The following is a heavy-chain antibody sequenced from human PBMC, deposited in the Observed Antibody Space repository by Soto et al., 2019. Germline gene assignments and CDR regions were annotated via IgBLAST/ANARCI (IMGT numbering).Heavy chain of an antibody. D-gene: IGHD3-10*01. Sequence: GGSLRLSCAASGFTFSSYSMSWVRQAPGKGLEWVSYISSSSSTIYYADSVKGRFTISRDNAKNSLYLQMNSLRDEDTAVYYCARGLNLLWFHFDYWGQGTLVTVSS. CDR3: ARGLNLLWFHFDY. V-gene: IGHV3-48*02. CDR2: ISSSSSTI. J-gene: IGHJ4*02. CDR1: GFTFSSYS.